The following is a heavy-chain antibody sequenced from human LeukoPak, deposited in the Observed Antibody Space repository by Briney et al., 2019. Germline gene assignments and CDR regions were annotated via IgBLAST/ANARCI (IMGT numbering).Heavy chain of an antibody. V-gene: IGHV1-18*01. CDR2: ISAYNGNT. J-gene: IGHJ6*03. CDR3: ARGVVAGKTLTTSWAFPPSSSYYYYMDV. CDR1: GYTFTSYG. Sequence: ASVKVSCKASGYTFTSYGISWVRQAPGQGLEWVGWISAYNGNTNYAQKLQGRVTMTTDTSTSTAYMELSSLRSEDTAVYYCARGVVAGKTLTTSWAFPPSSSYYYYMDVWGKGTTVTVSS. D-gene: IGHD6-19*01.